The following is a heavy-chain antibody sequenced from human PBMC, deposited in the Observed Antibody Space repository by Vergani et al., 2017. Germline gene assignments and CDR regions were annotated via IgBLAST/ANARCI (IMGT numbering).Heavy chain of an antibody. CDR3: ASDLRAGLRFLEWFPTDYGMDL. CDR2: IWYDGSKK. D-gene: IGHD3-3*01. V-gene: IGHV3-33*01. J-gene: IGHJ6*02. CDR1: GFTFTSYG. Sequence: QVQLVESGGGVVQPGRSLRLSCAASGFTFTSYGMHWVRQAPGKGLEWVAVIWYDGSKKYYTDSVKGRFTISRDNSKNTLYLQMNSMRAEDTAVHYCASDLRAGLRFLEWFPTDYGMDLWGQGTTVTVSS.